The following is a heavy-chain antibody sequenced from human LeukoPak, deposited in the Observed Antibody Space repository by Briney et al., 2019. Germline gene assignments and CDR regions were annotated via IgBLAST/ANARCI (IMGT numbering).Heavy chain of an antibody. V-gene: IGHV3-74*01. J-gene: IGHJ4*02. D-gene: IGHD4-17*01. CDR1: GFTFSSYW. CDR3: ARGTTVTPMCIDY. Sequence: GGSLRLSCAASGFTFSSYWMHWVRQAPGKGLVWVSRINSDGSSTSYADSVKGRFTISRDNAKNTLYLQMNSLRAEGTAVYYCARGTTVTPMCIDYWGQGTLVTVSS. CDR2: INSDGSST.